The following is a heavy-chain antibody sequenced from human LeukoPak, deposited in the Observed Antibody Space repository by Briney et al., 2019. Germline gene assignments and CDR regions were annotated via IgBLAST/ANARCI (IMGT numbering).Heavy chain of an antibody. Sequence: SETLSLTCAVYGGSLSGYYWSWIRQPPGKGLEWIGEINHSGSTNYNPSLKSRVTISVDTSKNQFSLKLSSVTAADTAVYYCARGSSTLRYFDWLLHYYFDYWGQGTLVTVSS. J-gene: IGHJ4*02. CDR1: GGSLSGYY. CDR3: ARGSSTLRYFDWLLHYYFDY. CDR2: INHSGST. D-gene: IGHD3-9*01. V-gene: IGHV4-34*01.